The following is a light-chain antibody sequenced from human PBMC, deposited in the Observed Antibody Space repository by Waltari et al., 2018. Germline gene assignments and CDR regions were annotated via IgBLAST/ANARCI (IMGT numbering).Light chain of an antibody. V-gene: IGLV6-57*04. J-gene: IGLJ2*01. CDR2: EYS. CDR1: SGRIAGNF. CDR3: QSYDSTNHVV. Sequence: NFMLTQPHSVSESPGVTVTISCTRSSGRIAGNFVQWYQQRPGSAPSVVIYEYSQRPSRVPDRVSGSIDSSANSASLTISGLKTEDEADYDCQSYDSTNHVVFGGGTKLTVL.